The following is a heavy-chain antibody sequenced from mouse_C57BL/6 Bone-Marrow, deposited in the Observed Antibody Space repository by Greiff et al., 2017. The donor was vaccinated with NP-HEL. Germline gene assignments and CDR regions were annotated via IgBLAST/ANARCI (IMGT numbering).Heavy chain of an antibody. CDR1: GYTFTSYG. V-gene: IGHV1-81*01. J-gene: IGHJ4*01. D-gene: IGHD3-3*01. CDR3: AREGTRAMDY. CDR2: IYPRSGNT. Sequence: QVQLQQSGAELARPGASVKLSCKASGYTFTSYGISWVKQRTGQGLEWIGEIYPRSGNTYYNEKFKGKATLTADKSSSTAYMELRSLTSEDSAVYFCAREGTRAMDYWGQGTSVTVSS.